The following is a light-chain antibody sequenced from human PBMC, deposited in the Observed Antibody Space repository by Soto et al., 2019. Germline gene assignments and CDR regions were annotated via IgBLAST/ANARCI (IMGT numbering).Light chain of an antibody. J-gene: IGKJ1*01. CDR3: LQHNTYPRT. Sequence: IRLTQSPSSLSSSVGDRVTLTCRASQGIRNDLGWYQQRPGKAPKRLSYAASTLQPGVPSRFRGSGSGTEFTLTISSLKPEDFETYYCLQHNTYPRTFGQGTKVDIK. V-gene: IGKV1-17*01. CDR2: AAS. CDR1: QGIRND.